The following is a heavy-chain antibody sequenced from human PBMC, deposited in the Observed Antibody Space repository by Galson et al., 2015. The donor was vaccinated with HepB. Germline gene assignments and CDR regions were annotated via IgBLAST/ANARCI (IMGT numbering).Heavy chain of an antibody. V-gene: IGHV3-74*01. CDR1: GFTFSRYW. J-gene: IGHJ4*02. D-gene: IGHD2-21*01. CDR2: LNSDDGST. CDR3: VRGRGGEANNY. Sequence: SLRLSCAASGFTFSRYWMYWVRQAPGRGLVWVSRLNSDDGSTSYADSVKGRFTISRGIAKNTLYLQMNSLTAEDTALYYCVRGRGGEANNYWGQGTLVTVSS.